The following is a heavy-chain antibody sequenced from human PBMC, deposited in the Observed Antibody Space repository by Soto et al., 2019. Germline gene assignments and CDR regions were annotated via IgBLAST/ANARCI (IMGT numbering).Heavy chain of an antibody. CDR1: WYTLTNYG. J-gene: IGHJ4*02. V-gene: IGHV1-3*01. D-gene: IGHD3-10*01. CDR3: ARNQGGSNYYGSGSYSLAF. CDR2: INAGNGNT. Sequence: GASVKVSCQGSWYTLTNYGMHWGRPAPGQKLEWMGWINAGNGNTKYSQKFQGRVTITRDTSASTAYMELSSLRSEDTAVYYCARNQGGSNYYGSGSYSLAFWGQGTLVTVSS.